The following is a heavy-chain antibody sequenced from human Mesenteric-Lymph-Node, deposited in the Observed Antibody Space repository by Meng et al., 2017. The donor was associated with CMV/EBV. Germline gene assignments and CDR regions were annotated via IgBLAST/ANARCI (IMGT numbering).Heavy chain of an antibody. CDR2: IKQDGSEK. D-gene: IGHD3-3*01. CDR3: ARERRGYYIEC. J-gene: IGHJ4*02. CDR1: AFTFSNYW. Sequence: GGSLRLSCTASAFTFSNYWMSWVRQAPGKGLEWVANIKQDGSEKYYVDSVKGRFTISRDSSKNALFLQMNSLRADDTAIYFCARERRGYYIECWGQGTLVTVSS. V-gene: IGHV3-7*01.